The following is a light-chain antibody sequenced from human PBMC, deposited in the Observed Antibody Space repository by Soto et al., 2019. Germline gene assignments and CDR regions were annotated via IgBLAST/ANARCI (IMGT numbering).Light chain of an antibody. CDR2: EVS. Sequence: QSVLTQPASVSGSPGQSITISCTGTSSDVGGYNYVSWYQQHPGKAPKLIIYEVSNGPSGVSNRFSGSKSGNTASLTISGLQAEDEADYYCSSYTSSSTLVFGTGTKLTVL. CDR1: SSDVGGYNY. CDR3: SSYTSSSTLV. J-gene: IGLJ1*01. V-gene: IGLV2-14*01.